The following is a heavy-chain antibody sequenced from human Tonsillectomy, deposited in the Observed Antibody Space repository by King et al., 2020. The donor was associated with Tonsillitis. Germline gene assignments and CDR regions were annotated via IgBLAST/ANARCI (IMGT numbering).Heavy chain of an antibody. CDR1: GFTFSDYY. CDR2: INNSSNYT. V-gene: IGHV3-11*06. CDR3: ARDVSGFDP. Sequence: VQLVESGGGLVKPGGSLRLSCAASGFTFSDYYMSWIRQAPGKGLEWVSYINNSSNYTNYADSVKGRFTISRDNAKNSLYLQVNSLRAEDTAVYYCARDVSGFDPWGQGTLVTVSS. J-gene: IGHJ5*02. D-gene: IGHD3-10*01.